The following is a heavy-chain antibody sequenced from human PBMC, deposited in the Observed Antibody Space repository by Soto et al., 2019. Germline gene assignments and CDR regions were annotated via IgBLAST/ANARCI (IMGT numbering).Heavy chain of an antibody. CDR2: IYYSGST. CDR1: GGSISSYY. CDR3: ARNGYSSGWMGYYFDY. D-gene: IGHD6-19*01. J-gene: IGHJ4*02. Sequence: SETLSLTCTVSGGSISSYYWSWIRQPPGKGLEWIGYIYYSGSTNYNPSLKSRVTISVDTSKNQFSLKLSSVTAADTAVYYCARNGYSSGWMGYYFDYWGQGTLVTVS. V-gene: IGHV4-59*08.